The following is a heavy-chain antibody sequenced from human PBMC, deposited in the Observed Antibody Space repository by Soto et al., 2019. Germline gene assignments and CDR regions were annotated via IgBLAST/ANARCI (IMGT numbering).Heavy chain of an antibody. Sequence: SETLSLTCTVSGGSISSYYWSWIRQPPGKGLEWIGYIYYSGSTNYNPSLKSRVNISVDTSKNQFSLKLSSVTAADTAVYYCARLGARQKDYDFWSGYGPGETYDAFDIWGQGTMVTVSS. CDR1: GGSISSYY. CDR2: IYYSGST. D-gene: IGHD3-3*01. J-gene: IGHJ3*02. CDR3: ARLGARQKDYDFWSGYGPGETYDAFDI. V-gene: IGHV4-59*01.